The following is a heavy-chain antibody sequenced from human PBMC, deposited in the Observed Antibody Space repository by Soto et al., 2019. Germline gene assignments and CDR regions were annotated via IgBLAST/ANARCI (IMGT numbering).Heavy chain of an antibody. V-gene: IGHV3-74*01. CDR3: ARDNNWSYDY. J-gene: IGHJ4*02. D-gene: IGHD1-1*01. Sequence: GGSLRLSCAASGFSFSTYAIHWVRQAPGKGLEWVSHIGPDGSSTRDADSVQGRFTISRDNARNTLYLQMNSLRDEDTAVYYCARDNNWSYDYWGQGILVTVSS. CDR1: GFSFSTYA. CDR2: IGPDGSST.